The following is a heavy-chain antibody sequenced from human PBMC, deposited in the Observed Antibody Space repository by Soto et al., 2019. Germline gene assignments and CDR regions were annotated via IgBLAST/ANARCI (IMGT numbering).Heavy chain of an antibody. CDR2: IIPIFGTA. Sequence: ASVKVSCKASGGTFSSYAISWVRQAPGQGLEWMGGIIPIFGTANYAQKFQGRVTITADESTSTAYMELSSLRSEDTAVYYCATERGGYCSSTSCPYYYYYYGMDVWGQGTTVTVSS. D-gene: IGHD2-2*01. V-gene: IGHV1-69*13. CDR1: GGTFSSYA. J-gene: IGHJ6*02. CDR3: ATERGGYCSSTSCPYYYYYYGMDV.